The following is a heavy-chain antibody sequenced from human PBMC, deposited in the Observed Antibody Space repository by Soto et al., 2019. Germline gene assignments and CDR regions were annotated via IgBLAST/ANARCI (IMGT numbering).Heavy chain of an antibody. V-gene: IGHV1-69*01. D-gene: IGHD1-26*01. CDR1: GGTFSSPT. J-gene: IGHJ2*01. Sequence: QVQLVQSGAEVKKPGSSVKVSCKASGGTFSSPTISWVRQAPGQGLEWMGGVSPIFGTTYYAQKFQGRLTITADASSGTADMELSSMKSEDRAVYYCAGGGSSGGWFFDVWGRGTLVTVSS. CDR3: AGGGSSGGWFFDV. CDR2: VSPIFGTT.